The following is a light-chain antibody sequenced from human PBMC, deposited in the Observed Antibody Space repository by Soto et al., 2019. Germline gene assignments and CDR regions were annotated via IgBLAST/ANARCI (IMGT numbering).Light chain of an antibody. CDR3: QQYNPYSPWT. CDR2: KAS. J-gene: IGKJ1*01. Sequence: DIQMTQYPYTLSASVGDRVTITCRASQSISSWLAWYQQKPGKAPKLLIYKASSLESGVPSRFSGSGSGTEFTLTISSLQPDDFATYYCQQYNPYSPWTFGQGTKVDIK. V-gene: IGKV1-5*03. CDR1: QSISSW.